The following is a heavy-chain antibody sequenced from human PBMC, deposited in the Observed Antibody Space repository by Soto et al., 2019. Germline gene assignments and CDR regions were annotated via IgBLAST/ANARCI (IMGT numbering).Heavy chain of an antibody. CDR1: GYTFTNYN. CDR3: AREDYYGSGTYDY. CDR2: MNPNSGNT. D-gene: IGHD3-10*01. J-gene: IGHJ4*02. Sequence: QVQLVQSGAEVKKPGASVKVSCKASGYTFTNYNINWVRQATGQGLEWTGWMNPNSGNTGYAQTFQGRVTMTGSPSISTAYMELSSLRSEDTAVYYCAREDYYGSGTYDYWGQGTLVTVSS. V-gene: IGHV1-8*01.